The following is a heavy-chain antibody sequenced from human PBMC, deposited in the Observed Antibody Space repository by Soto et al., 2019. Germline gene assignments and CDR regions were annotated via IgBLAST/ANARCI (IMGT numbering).Heavy chain of an antibody. Sequence: PGGSLRLSCAASGFTFSSYAMSWVRQAPGKXLEWVSAISGSGGSTYYADSVKGRFTISRDNSKNTLYLQMNSLRAEDTAVYYCAKLSRGLYCSGGSCPLPYYFDYWGQGTLVTAPQ. D-gene: IGHD2-15*01. CDR1: GFTFSSYA. CDR3: AKLSRGLYCSGGSCPLPYYFDY. V-gene: IGHV3-23*01. CDR2: ISGSGGST. J-gene: IGHJ4*02.